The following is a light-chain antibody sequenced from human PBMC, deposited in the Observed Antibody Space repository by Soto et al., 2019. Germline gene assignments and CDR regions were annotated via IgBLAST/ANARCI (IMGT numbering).Light chain of an antibody. CDR1: QSVSSN. CDR2: GAS. CDR3: QQYDSCPPWT. Sequence: EVVMTQSPATLSVSPGERATLSCRASQSVSSNLAWYQQKPGQAPRLLIYGASTRATGIPAKFSGSGSGTEFTLTISSLQSEDFAVDYCQQYDSCPPWTFGQGTKLEIK. J-gene: IGKJ1*01. V-gene: IGKV3-15*01.